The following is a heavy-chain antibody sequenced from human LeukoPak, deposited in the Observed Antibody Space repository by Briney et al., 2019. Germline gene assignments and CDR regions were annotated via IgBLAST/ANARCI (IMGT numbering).Heavy chain of an antibody. V-gene: IGHV4-39*07. CDR1: GDSISSATYS. Sequence: SETLSLTCTVSGDSISSATYSWGWIRQPPGKGLEWVGNIYYSGSTYYNPSLKSRVTISVDTSKNQFSLKLSSVTAADTAVYYCARLPNSRYCSSTSCPENVDYWGQGTLVTVSS. D-gene: IGHD2-2*01. CDR2: IYYSGST. CDR3: ARLPNSRYCSSTSCPENVDY. J-gene: IGHJ4*02.